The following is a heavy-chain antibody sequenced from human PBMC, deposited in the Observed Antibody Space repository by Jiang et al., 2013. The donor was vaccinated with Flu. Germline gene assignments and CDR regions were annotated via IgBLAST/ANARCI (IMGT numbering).Heavy chain of an antibody. D-gene: IGHD7-27*01. V-gene: IGHV4-59*01. CDR1: GGSISSYY. J-gene: IGHJ3*02. CDR2: IYYSGST. CDR3: ARDLNTNWGWEGFDI. Sequence: LLKPSETLSLTCTVSGGSISSYYWSWIRQPPGKGLEWIGYIYYSGSTNYNPSLKSRVTISVDTSKNQFSLKLSSVTAADTAVYYCARDLNTNWGWEGFDIWGQGTMVTVSS.